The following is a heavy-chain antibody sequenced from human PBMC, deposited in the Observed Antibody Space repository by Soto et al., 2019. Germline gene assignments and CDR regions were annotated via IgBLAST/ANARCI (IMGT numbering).Heavy chain of an antibody. CDR3: ARDGGAY. Sequence: QVQLVESGGGVVQPGRSLRLSCAASGFTFSSYAMHWVRRAPGKGLEWMAVMSYDGSNKYYADSVKGRFTISRDNSKNTLFLQKNSLRPGDTALYYCARDGGAYWGQGTLVIVSS. CDR2: MSYDGSNK. D-gene: IGHD3-16*01. V-gene: IGHV3-30-3*01. CDR1: GFTFSSYA. J-gene: IGHJ4*02.